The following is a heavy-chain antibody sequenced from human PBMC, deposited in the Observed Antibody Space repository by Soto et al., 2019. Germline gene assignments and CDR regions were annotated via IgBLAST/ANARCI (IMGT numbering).Heavy chain of an antibody. D-gene: IGHD2-21*01. CDR1: GFTFNSYW. J-gene: IGHJ4*02. Sequence: GGSLRLSCASSGFTFNSYWMRWVRQAPGKGLMWVSRINTDGSSTTYGDSVKGRFTVSRDDSRNSLYLQMNSLKTGDTAMYYCSRAGILTTPYYTDYWGLGTLVTVSS. CDR3: SRAGILTTPYYTDY. CDR2: INTDGSST. V-gene: IGHV3-74*01.